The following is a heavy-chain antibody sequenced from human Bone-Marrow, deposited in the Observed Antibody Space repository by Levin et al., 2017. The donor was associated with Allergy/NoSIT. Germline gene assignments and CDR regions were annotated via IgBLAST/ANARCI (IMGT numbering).Heavy chain of an antibody. CDR2: IIPIFGTA. Sequence: KISCKASGGTFSSYAISWVRQAPGQGLEWMGGIIPIFGTANYAQKFQGRVTITADESTSTAYMELSSLRSEDTAVYYCARDNIVVVPAATRQIYYYYYGMDGWGQGTTVTVSS. J-gene: IGHJ6*02. CDR3: ARDNIVVVPAATRQIYYYYYGMDG. CDR1: GGTFSSYA. V-gene: IGHV1-69*01. D-gene: IGHD2-2*01.